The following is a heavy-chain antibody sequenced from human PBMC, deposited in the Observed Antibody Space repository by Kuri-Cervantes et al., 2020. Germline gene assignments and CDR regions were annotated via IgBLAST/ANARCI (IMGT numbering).Heavy chain of an antibody. Sequence: SETLSLTCAVYGGSFSGYYWSWIRQPPGKGLEWIGEIYHSGSTNYNPSLKSRVTISVDKSKIQFSLKLSSVTAADTAVYYCARVGVGLRYMDVWGKGTTVTVSS. J-gene: IGHJ6*03. CDR1: GGSFSGYY. D-gene: IGHD3-16*01. CDR2: IYHSGST. CDR3: ARVGVGLRYMDV. V-gene: IGHV4-34*01.